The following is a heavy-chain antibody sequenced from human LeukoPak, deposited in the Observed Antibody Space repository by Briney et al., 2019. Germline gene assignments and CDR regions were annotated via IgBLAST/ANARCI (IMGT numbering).Heavy chain of an antibody. CDR1: GFTFNSYW. Sequence: GGSLRLSCAASGFTFNSYWMSWVRQATGKGLERVANIKYDGSEQFYLGSVKGRFTVSRDNDKNSLSMQLNSMRAEDTAVYYCASATGEKGGYFDYWGQGTLVTVSS. CDR3: ASATGEKGGYFDY. CDR2: IKYDGSEQ. J-gene: IGHJ4*02. V-gene: IGHV3-7*01. D-gene: IGHD7-27*01.